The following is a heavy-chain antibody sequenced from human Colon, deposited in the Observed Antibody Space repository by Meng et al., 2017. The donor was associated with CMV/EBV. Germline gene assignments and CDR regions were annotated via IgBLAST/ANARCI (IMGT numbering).Heavy chain of an antibody. D-gene: IGHD1-7*01. V-gene: IGHV3-9*01. Sequence: SLKISCAASGFTFDDYAMHWVRQAPGKGLEWVSSSTWNSGRTGYVDSVEGRFTISRDNAKNSLYLQMNGLRAEDTALYYCAKDLSPVGGSTGYHGMDVWGQGTTVTVSS. CDR1: GFTFDDYA. CDR3: AKDLSPVGGSTGYHGMDV. CDR2: STWNSGRT. J-gene: IGHJ6*02.